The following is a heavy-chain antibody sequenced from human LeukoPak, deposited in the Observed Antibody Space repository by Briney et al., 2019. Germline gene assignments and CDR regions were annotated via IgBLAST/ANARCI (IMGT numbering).Heavy chain of an antibody. D-gene: IGHD2-21*02. J-gene: IGHJ6*02. CDR2: IYSGGST. V-gene: IGHV3-53*04. CDR1: GFTVSSNY. CDR3: AVGLAYCGGDCYFPSYYYGMDV. Sequence: GGSLRLSCAASGFTVSSNYMSWVRQAPGKGLEWVSVIYSGGSTYYADSVKGRFTISRHNSKNTLYLQMNSLRAEDTAVYYCAVGLAYCGGDCYFPSYYYGMDVWGQGTTATVSS.